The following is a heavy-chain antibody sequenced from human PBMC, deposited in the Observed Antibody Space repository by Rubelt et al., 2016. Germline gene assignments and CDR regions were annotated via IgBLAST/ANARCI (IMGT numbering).Heavy chain of an antibody. J-gene: IGHJ4*02. CDR1: GYTFTSYG. V-gene: IGHV1-18*01. CDR3: ASDADYYDSSGYYPY. CDR2: ISAYNGNT. D-gene: IGHD3-22*01. Sequence: QVQLVQSGAEVKKPGASVKVSCKASGYTFTSYGISWVRQAPGQGLEWMGWISAYNGNTNYAQKRRGRATMTTDTSMSTAYMELRSLRSDDTAVYYCASDADYYDSSGYYPYWGQGTLVTVSS.